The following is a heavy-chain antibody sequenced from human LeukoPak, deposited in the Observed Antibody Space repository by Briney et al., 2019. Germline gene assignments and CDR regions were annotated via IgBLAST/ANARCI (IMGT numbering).Heavy chain of an antibody. CDR3: AKGAEWLGFDY. CDR2: ISYDGSNK. J-gene: IGHJ4*02. CDR1: GFTFSSYG. Sequence: PGGSLRLSCAASGFTFSSYGMHWVRQAPGKGLEWVAVISYDGSNKYYADSVKGRLTISRDNSKNTLYLQMNSLRAENTAVYYCAKGAEWLGFDYWGQGTLVTVSS. D-gene: IGHD6-19*01. V-gene: IGHV3-30*18.